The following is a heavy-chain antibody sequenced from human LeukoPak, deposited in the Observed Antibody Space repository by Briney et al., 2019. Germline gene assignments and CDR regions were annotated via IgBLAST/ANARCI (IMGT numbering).Heavy chain of an antibody. Sequence: ASVKVSCKASGYTFTKYYIHWVRQAPGQGLEWMGLINPGGDNTNYAQNFQGRVTMTRDTSTSTAYMELSSLRSEDTAVYYCAMGGNPNYDFWSGSSGTFDYWGQGTLVTVSS. CDR1: GYTFTKYY. CDR3: AMGGNPNYDFWSGSSGTFDY. V-gene: IGHV1-46*01. D-gene: IGHD3-3*01. CDR2: INPGGDNT. J-gene: IGHJ4*02.